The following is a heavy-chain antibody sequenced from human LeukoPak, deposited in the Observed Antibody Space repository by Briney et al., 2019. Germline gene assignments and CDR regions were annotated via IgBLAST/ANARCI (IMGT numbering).Heavy chain of an antibody. Sequence: GGSVRLSCAASGFSFSSHSMTWVRQAPGKGLEWVSYISSSSTSVYYADSVRGRFTISRDNAKHSLYLQMNSLRPEDTAVYYCAIPNDYWGQGTLVTVSS. V-gene: IGHV3-48*01. CDR2: ISSSSTSV. CDR3: AIPNDY. J-gene: IGHJ4*02. CDR1: GFSFSSHS.